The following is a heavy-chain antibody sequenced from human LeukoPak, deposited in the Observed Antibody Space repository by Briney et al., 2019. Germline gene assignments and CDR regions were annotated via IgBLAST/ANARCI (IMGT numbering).Heavy chain of an antibody. D-gene: IGHD3-16*01. CDR3: AKDREYSYVYDAFDI. CDR2: MSGSGGST. Sequence: TGGSLRLSCAASGFTFSTYWMHWVRQAPGKGLEWVSGMSGSGGSTYYADSVKGRFTISRDNSKNTLFLQMNTLRAEDTAIYYCAKDREYSYVYDAFDIWGQGTLVTVSS. CDR1: GFTFSTYW. J-gene: IGHJ3*02. V-gene: IGHV3-23*01.